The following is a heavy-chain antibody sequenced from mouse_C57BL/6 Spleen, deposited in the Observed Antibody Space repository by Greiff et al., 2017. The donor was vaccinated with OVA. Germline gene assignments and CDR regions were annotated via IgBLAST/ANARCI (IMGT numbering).Heavy chain of an antibody. Sequence: EVQRVESGGGLVKPGGSLKLSCAASGFTFSDYGMHWVRQAPEKGLEWVAYISSGSSSINYADTVKGRFTITGDNAKNTLFLQMTRLRSEDTAMYYWAKEPDYGSSYAMDYWGQGTSVTVSS. CDR3: AKEPDYGSSYAMDY. CDR2: ISSGSSSI. V-gene: IGHV5-17*01. J-gene: IGHJ4*01. CDR1: GFTFSDYG. D-gene: IGHD1-1*01.